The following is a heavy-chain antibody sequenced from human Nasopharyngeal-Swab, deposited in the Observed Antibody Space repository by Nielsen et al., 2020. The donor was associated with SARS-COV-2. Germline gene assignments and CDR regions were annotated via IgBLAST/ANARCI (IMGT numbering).Heavy chain of an antibody. V-gene: IGHV3-73*01. D-gene: IGHD2-15*01. CDR2: VRSKGNNYAT. J-gene: IGHJ4*02. Sequence: GGSLRLSCAASGFTFSDSAIHWVRQASGKGLEWVGRVRSKGNNYATAYSASVKGRFIIFRDDPTNTAYLQMNSLKTEDTAMYYCTRCGGGCYSGRDYWGQGTLVTVFS. CDR3: TRCGGGCYSGRDY. CDR1: GFTFSDSA.